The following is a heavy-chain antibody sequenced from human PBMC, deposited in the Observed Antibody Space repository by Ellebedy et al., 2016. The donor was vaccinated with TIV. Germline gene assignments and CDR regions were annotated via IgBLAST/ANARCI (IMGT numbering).Heavy chain of an antibody. Sequence: GESLKISCAASGFTFSSYGMHWVRQAPDKGLEWVAVISYGGNDKYYADSVMGRFTISRDNAKNSLYLQMNSLRAEDTAVYYCVRTARIADYWGQGTLVTVSS. D-gene: IGHD2-21*02. V-gene: IGHV3-30*03. CDR3: VRTARIADY. CDR2: ISYGGNDK. CDR1: GFTFSSYG. J-gene: IGHJ4*02.